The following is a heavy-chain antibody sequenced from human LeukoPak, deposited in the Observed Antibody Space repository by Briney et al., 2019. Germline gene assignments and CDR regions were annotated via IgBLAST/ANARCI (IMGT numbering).Heavy chain of an antibody. V-gene: IGHV3-23*01. Sequence: HPGGSLRLSCAASGFTFSSYEMNWVRQAPGKGLEWVSAISGSGGSTYYADSVKGRFTISRDNSKNTLYLQMNSLRAEDTAVYYCAKDRASHKRDFDYWGQGTLVTVSS. CDR2: ISGSGGST. D-gene: IGHD3-10*01. CDR3: AKDRASHKRDFDY. CDR1: GFTFSSYE. J-gene: IGHJ4*02.